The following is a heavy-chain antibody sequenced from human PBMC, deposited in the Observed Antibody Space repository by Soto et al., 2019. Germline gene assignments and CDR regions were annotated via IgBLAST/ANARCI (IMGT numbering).Heavy chain of an antibody. Sequence: SETLSLTCTVSGGSISSSSYYWGWIRQPPXKGLEWIGSIYYSGSTYYNPSLKSRVTISVDTSKNQFSLKLSSVTAADTAVYYCARRVGYYDFWSGYSLYYYYGMDVWGQGTTVTVSS. D-gene: IGHD3-3*01. CDR1: GGSISSSSYY. CDR2: IYYSGST. V-gene: IGHV4-39*01. J-gene: IGHJ6*02. CDR3: ARRVGYYDFWSGYSLYYYYGMDV.